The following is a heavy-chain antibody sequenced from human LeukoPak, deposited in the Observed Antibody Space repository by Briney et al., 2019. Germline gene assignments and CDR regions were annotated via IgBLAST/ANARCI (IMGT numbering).Heavy chain of an antibody. Sequence: ASVKVSCKTSGYTFTNYYMHWVRQAPGQGLEWMGIINPSGGSTSYAQKFQGRVTLTRDTSTSTVYMELSSLRSEDTAVYYCARATWSRNSGGWLDPWGQGTLVTVSS. V-gene: IGHV1-46*01. D-gene: IGHD4-23*01. CDR1: GYTFTNYY. J-gene: IGHJ5*02. CDR3: ARATWSRNSGGWLDP. CDR2: INPSGGST.